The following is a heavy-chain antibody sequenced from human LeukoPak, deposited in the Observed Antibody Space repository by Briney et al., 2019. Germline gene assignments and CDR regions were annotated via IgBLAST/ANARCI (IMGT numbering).Heavy chain of an antibody. CDR2: ISYDGSDK. Sequence: GGSLILSCAASGFTFSSYGMHWVRQAPGKGLEWVAVISYDGSDKYYADSVKGRFTISRDNSKNTLFLQMSSLRAEDTAVFYCAKVFRRWELRDWHFDLWGRGTLVTVSP. J-gene: IGHJ2*01. CDR1: GFTFSSYG. V-gene: IGHV3-30*18. CDR3: AKVFRRWELRDWHFDL. D-gene: IGHD1-26*01.